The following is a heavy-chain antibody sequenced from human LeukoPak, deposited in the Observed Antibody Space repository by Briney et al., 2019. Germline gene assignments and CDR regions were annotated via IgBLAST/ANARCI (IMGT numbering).Heavy chain of an antibody. Sequence: SVKVSCKASRGIFSSYAISWVRQAPGQGLEWMGRIMPILGIANYAQKFQGRVTITADKSTSTAYMELSSLRSEDTAVYYCARENYDILTGHSLYYFDYWGQGTLVTVPS. CDR3: ARENYDILTGHSLYYFDY. D-gene: IGHD3-9*01. CDR2: IMPILGIA. V-gene: IGHV1-69*04. J-gene: IGHJ4*02. CDR1: RGIFSSYA.